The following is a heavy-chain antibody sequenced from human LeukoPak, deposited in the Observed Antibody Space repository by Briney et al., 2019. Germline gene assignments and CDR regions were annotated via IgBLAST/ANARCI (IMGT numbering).Heavy chain of an antibody. D-gene: IGHD3-3*01. CDR3: ARLRFLEWLSKADAFDI. CDR1: GFTVSSNY. V-gene: IGHV3-66*02. J-gene: IGHJ3*02. CDR2: IYSGGST. Sequence: GGSLRLSCAASGFTVSSNYMSWVRQAPGKGLEWVSVIYSGGSTYYADSVKGRFTISRDNSKNTLYLQMNSLGAEDTAVYYCARLRFLEWLSKADAFDIWGQGTMVTVSS.